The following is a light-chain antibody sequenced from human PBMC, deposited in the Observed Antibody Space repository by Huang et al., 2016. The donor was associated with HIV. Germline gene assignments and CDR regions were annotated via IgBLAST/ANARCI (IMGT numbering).Light chain of an antibody. J-gene: IGKJ2*01. CDR3: QQYTTYFPT. V-gene: IGKV1-5*03. Sequence: DIQMTQSPSTLSASVGDRVTITCRASLSISSWLVWYKQKPGKAPKHLIYKASSLESGVPSRISGSGSGTEFTLTISSLQPDDFATYYSQQYTTYFPTFGQRTKLEIK. CDR2: KAS. CDR1: LSISSW.